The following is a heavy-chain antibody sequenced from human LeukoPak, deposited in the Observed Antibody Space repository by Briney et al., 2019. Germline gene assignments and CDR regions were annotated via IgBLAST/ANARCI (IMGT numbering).Heavy chain of an antibody. V-gene: IGHV5-51*01. Sequence: GESLKIPCKGYGDTFTSYCVAWVRPMPGKGLEWMGIIFPGDSDTRYSPSIQGQVTISVDRSISTAYLQWSSLKASDTAIYYCARRPLHSQNWLAPWGQGTLVTVSS. CDR3: ARRPLHSQNWLAP. J-gene: IGHJ5*02. CDR1: GDTFTSYC. CDR2: IFPGDSDT.